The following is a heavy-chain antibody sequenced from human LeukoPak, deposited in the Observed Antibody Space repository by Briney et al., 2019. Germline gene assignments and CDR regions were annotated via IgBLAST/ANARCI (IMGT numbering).Heavy chain of an antibody. Sequence: GGSLRLSCAASGFTFSSYWMHWVRQAPGKGLVWVSRINREGISTKYADSVKGRFTVTRDNAKSTLYLQMNSLRAEDTALYYCARSRHSYDSSGFPHYWGQGTLVTVSS. J-gene: IGHJ4*02. CDR1: GFTFSSYW. V-gene: IGHV3-74*03. D-gene: IGHD3-22*01. CDR3: ARSRHSYDSSGFPHY. CDR2: INREGIST.